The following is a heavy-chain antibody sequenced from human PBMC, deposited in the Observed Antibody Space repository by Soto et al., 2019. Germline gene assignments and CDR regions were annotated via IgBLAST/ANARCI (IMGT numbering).Heavy chain of an antibody. D-gene: IGHD3-10*01. CDR1: GGTFSNYV. CDR2: IIPLFGTT. Sequence: QVQLVQSGTEVKKPGSSAKVSCKASGGTFSNYVISWVRQAPGQGLEWMGGIIPLFGTTDYAKKFQGRIAITADESTTTVYMDLSSLRFEDTAVYFCEIDLGSGELSVVWGQGPTVIVSS. V-gene: IGHV1-69*01. J-gene: IGHJ6*02. CDR3: EIDLGSGELSVV.